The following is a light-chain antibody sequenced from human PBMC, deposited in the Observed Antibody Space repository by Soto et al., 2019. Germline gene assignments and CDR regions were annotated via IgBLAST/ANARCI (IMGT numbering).Light chain of an antibody. V-gene: IGLV1-47*02. J-gene: IGLJ2*01. CDR2: RNN. Sequence: HSVLTQPPSASGTPGQRVTISCSGSYSNIGSNYIYWYQQLPGTTPKLLIYRNNQRPSGVPDRFSGSKSGTSVSLAISGLRSEDEADYYCAAWDDSLTGVIFGGGTKLTVL. CDR3: AAWDDSLTGVI. CDR1: YSNIGSNY.